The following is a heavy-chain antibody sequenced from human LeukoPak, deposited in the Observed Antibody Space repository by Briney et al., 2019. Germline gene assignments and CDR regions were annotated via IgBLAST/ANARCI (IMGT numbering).Heavy chain of an antibody. CDR1: GFTFSHYG. V-gene: IGHV3-48*01. CDR2: ITADSSPM. Sequence: RPGGSLRLSRAASGFTFSHYGMNWVRQAPGKGLEWVSDITADSSPMFYADSVKGRFTISRDNAKNSVSLQMNSLRAEDTAVYYCARGRPVDYWGQGTLVTVSS. D-gene: IGHD6-6*01. CDR3: ARGRPVDY. J-gene: IGHJ4*02.